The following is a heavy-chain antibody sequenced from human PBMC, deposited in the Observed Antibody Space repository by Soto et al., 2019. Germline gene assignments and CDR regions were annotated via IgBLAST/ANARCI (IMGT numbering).Heavy chain of an antibody. D-gene: IGHD2-15*01. CDR2: IYWDDDK. CDR1: GFSVTGSGVA. J-gene: IGHJ4*02. Sequence: QITLKESGPALVKPTQTLTLTCTCSGFSVTGSGVAVGWIRQPPGKALEWLALIYWDDDKRYSPSLKSRLTISRDTSKNQVVLTXSNMXXXXTXXYXXXXXXXXXXXXYEFWGQGTLVTVPS. CDR3: XXXXXXXXXXYEF. V-gene: IGHV2-5*02.